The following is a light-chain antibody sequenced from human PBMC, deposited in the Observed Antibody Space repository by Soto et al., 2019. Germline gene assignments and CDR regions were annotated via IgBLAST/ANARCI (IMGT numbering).Light chain of an antibody. Sequence: QSALTQPPSASGSPGQSVTISCTGTSSDVGGYNYVSWYQQHPGKAPKLMIYEVSKRPSGVPDRFSGSKSGSAASLTVSGLQAEDDADYYCSSYAGRNNFVFGTGTKVTVL. CDR2: EVS. J-gene: IGLJ1*01. V-gene: IGLV2-8*01. CDR3: SSYAGRNNFV. CDR1: SSDVGGYNY.